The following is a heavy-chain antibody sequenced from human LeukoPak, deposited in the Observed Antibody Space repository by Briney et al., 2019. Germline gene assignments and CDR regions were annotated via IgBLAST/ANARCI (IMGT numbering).Heavy chain of an antibody. CDR1: GFTFSFYA. V-gene: IGHV3-23*01. J-gene: IGHJ4*02. Sequence: GGSLRLSCAASGFTFSFYAMNWVRQAPGKGLEWVSTISGGGGRTNYADSVKGRFTISRDNSKKTVNLQMNSLRAEDTAVYYCAKGSLLATVVVITGPLDYWGQGTLVTVSS. CDR2: ISGGGGRT. D-gene: IGHD3-22*01. CDR3: AKGSLLATVVVITGPLDY.